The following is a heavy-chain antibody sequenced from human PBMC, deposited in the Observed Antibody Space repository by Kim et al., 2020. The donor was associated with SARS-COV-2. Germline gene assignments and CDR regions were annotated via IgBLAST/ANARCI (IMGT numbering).Heavy chain of an antibody. CDR2: IYPGDSDT. CDR3: ARHWVAGTPGGYYYGMDV. V-gene: IGHV5-51*01. J-gene: IGHJ6*02. CDR1: GYSFTSYW. D-gene: IGHD6-19*01. Sequence: GESLKISCKGSGYSFTSYWIGWVRQMPGKGLEWMGIIYPGDSDTRYSPSFQGQVTISADKSISTAYLQWSSLKASDTAMYYCARHWVAGTPGGYYYGMDVWGQGTTVTVSS.